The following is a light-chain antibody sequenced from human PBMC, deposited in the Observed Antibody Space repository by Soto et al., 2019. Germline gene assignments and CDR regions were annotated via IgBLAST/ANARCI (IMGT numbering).Light chain of an antibody. CDR3: QRYNNWPLT. Sequence: EVVMRQSPATLSVSPGECATLSCRASQGIGDTLAWYQHKPGHAPRLLIYDTSTRATGVPARFSGSRSGTEFTLTINSLQSEDFSVYYCQRYNNWPLTFGGGTKVESK. J-gene: IGKJ4*02. CDR2: DTS. CDR1: QGIGDT. V-gene: IGKV3-15*01.